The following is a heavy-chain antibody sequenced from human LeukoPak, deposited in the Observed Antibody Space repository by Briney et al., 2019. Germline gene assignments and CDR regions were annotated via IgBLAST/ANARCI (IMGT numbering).Heavy chain of an antibody. J-gene: IGHJ3*02. Sequence: GGSLRLSCAASGFTFSSYAMSWVRQAPGKGLEWVSAISGSGGSTYYADSVKGRFTISRDNSENTLYLQMNSLRAEDTAVYYCARVKGGLLNYDSSGGPDAFDIWGQGTMVTVSS. V-gene: IGHV3-23*01. D-gene: IGHD3-22*01. CDR3: ARVKGGLLNYDSSGGPDAFDI. CDR1: GFTFSSYA. CDR2: ISGSGGST.